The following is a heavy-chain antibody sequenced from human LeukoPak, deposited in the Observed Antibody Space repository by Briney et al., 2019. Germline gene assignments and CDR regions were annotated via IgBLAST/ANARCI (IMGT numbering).Heavy chain of an antibody. CDR3: ARDYCSSTSCLFDY. CDR2: INPNSGDT. V-gene: IGHV1-2*06. Sequence: ASVKVSCKASGGTFSSYAISWVRQAPGQGLEWMGRINPNSGDTNYAQKFQGRVTMTRDTSISTAYMELSRLRSDDTAVFYCARDYCSSTSCLFDYWGQGTLVTVSS. CDR1: GGTFSSYA. J-gene: IGHJ4*02. D-gene: IGHD2-2*01.